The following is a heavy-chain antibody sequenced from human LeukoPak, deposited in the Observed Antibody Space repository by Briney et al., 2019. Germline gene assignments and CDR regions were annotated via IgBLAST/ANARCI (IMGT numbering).Heavy chain of an antibody. Sequence: SVTVSCKASGGTFSSYAISWVRQAPGQGLEWMGGIIPIFGTANYAQKFQGRVTITTDESTSTAYMELSSLRSEDTAVYYCARGPVVVAAKGYYFDYWGQGTLVTVSS. CDR2: IIPIFGTA. CDR3: ARGPVVVAAKGYYFDY. D-gene: IGHD2-15*01. J-gene: IGHJ4*02. V-gene: IGHV1-69*05. CDR1: GGTFSSYA.